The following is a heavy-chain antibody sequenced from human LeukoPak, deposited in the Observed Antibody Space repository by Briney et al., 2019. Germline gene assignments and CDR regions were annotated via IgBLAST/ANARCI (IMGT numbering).Heavy chain of an antibody. D-gene: IGHD5-18*01. CDR2: ISYDGSNK. J-gene: IGHJ3*02. V-gene: IGHV3-30*03. Sequence: PGRSLRLSCAASGFTFSSYGMHWVRQAPGKGLEWVAVISYDGSNKYYADSVKGRFTISRDNSKNTLYLQMNSLRAEDTAVYYCARAKNTAMVTGAFDIWGQGTMVTVSS. CDR1: GFTFSSYG. CDR3: ARAKNTAMVTGAFDI.